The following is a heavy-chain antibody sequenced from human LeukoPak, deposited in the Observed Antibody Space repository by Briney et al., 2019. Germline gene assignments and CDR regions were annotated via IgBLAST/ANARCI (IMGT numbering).Heavy chain of an antibody. CDR3: ARVITMVRGVIPAPNWFDP. J-gene: IGHJ5*02. CDR2: SYHSGST. Sequence: SQTLSLTCAVSGGSISSGGYSWSWIRQPPGKGLEWISNSYHSGSTYCNPSLKSRVTISVDRSKNQFSQKLSSVTAADTAVYYCARVITMVRGVIPAPNWFDPWGQGTLVTVSS. V-gene: IGHV4-30-2*01. D-gene: IGHD3-10*01. CDR1: GGSISSGGYS.